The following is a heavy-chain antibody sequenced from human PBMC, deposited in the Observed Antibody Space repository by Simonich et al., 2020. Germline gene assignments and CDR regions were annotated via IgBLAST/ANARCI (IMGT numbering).Heavy chain of an antibody. CDR1: GYTFTGYY. V-gene: IGHV1-2*02. CDR3: ARGRLTGDKGAFDI. D-gene: IGHD7-27*01. CDR2: IKPNSGGT. Sequence: QVQLVQSGAEVKKPGASVKVSCKASGYTFTGYYMPWVRQAPGQGLEWRGWIKPNSGGTNYAQKFQGRVTMTRETSISTAYMELSRLRSDDTAVYYCARGRLTGDKGAFDIWGQGTMVTVSS. J-gene: IGHJ3*02.